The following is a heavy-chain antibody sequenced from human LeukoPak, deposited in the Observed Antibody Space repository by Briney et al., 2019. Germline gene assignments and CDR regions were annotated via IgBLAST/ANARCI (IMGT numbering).Heavy chain of an antibody. J-gene: IGHJ1*01. D-gene: IGHD6-19*01. V-gene: IGHV1-2*02. CDR2: IHPNSRGT. CDR1: GYSFTDYY. Sequence: ASVTVSFKASGYSFTDYYMHWVRQAPGQGLAWMGWIHPNSRGTNYAQKFQGRVTMTRDTSISTAYMEVSRLRSDDTAVYYCARGAVAEQSEYFQYWGQGTLVTVSS. CDR3: ARGAVAEQSEYFQY.